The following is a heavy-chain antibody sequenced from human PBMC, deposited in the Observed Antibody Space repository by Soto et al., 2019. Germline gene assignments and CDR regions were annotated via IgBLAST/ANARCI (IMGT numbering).Heavy chain of an antibody. V-gene: IGHV5-51*01. CDR3: ARHADYGGNSGGLDY. Sequence: GESLKISCKGSGYSFTIYWIGWVRQMPGKGLEWMGIIYPGDSDTRYSPSFQGQVTISADKSISTAYLQWSSLKASDTAMYYCARHADYGGNSGGLDYWGQGTLVTVSS. D-gene: IGHD4-17*01. CDR1: GYSFTIYW. CDR2: IYPGDSDT. J-gene: IGHJ4*02.